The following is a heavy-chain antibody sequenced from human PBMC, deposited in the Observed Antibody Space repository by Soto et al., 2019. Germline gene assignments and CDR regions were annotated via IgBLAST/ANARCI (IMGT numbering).Heavy chain of an antibody. D-gene: IGHD3-10*01. CDR1: GYTFTCYY. Sequence: ASVKVSCKASGYTFTCYYMHWVRQAPGQGLEWMGWINPNSGGTNYAQKFQGWVTMTRDTSISTAYMELSRLRSDDTAVYYCARDLSSGYYYGSGSYLTYNWFDPWGQGTLVTVSS. CDR2: INPNSGGT. V-gene: IGHV1-2*04. CDR3: ARDLSSGYYYGSGSYLTYNWFDP. J-gene: IGHJ5*02.